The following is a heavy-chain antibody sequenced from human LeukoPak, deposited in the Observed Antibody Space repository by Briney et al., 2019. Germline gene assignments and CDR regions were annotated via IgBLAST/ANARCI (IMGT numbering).Heavy chain of an antibody. V-gene: IGHV1-18*01. J-gene: IGHJ4*02. Sequence: GASVKVSCKASGYTFTSYGISWVRQAPGQGLEWMGWISAYNGNTNYAQKLQGRVTMTTDTSTSTAYMELRSLRSDDTAVYYCARGGWFGYDILTGPQPTDYWGQGTLVTVSS. CDR1: GYTFTSYG. D-gene: IGHD3-9*01. CDR3: ARGGWFGYDILTGPQPTDY. CDR2: ISAYNGNT.